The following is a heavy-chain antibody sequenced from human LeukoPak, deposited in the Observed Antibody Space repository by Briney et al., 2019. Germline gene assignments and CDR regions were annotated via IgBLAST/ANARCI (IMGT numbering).Heavy chain of an antibody. Sequence: GASVEVSCKASGYTFSSYDINWARQATGQGLEWMGWMNPNSGNTGYAQKFQGRVSMTSNTSISTAYMELSSLRSEDTAVYYCTRGLRREQQLLRAFDDWGQGTLVTVSS. CDR2: MNPNSGNT. V-gene: IGHV1-8*01. D-gene: IGHD6-13*01. J-gene: IGHJ4*02. CDR1: GYTFSSYD. CDR3: TRGLRREQQLLRAFDD.